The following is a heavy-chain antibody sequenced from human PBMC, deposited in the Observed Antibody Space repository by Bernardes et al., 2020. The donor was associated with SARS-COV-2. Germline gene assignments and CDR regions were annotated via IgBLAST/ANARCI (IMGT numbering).Heavy chain of an antibody. CDR1: GGSISSYY. J-gene: IGHJ6*02. V-gene: IGHV4-59*01. CDR2: IYYSGST. Sequence: ETLSLTCTVSGGSISSYYWSWIRQPPGKGLEWIGYIYYSGSTNYNPSLKSRVTISVDTSKNQFSLKLSSVTAADTAVYYCARDQGDFWSGYYAGNYYYGMDVWGQGTTVTVSS. CDR3: ARDQGDFWSGYYAGNYYYGMDV. D-gene: IGHD3-3*01.